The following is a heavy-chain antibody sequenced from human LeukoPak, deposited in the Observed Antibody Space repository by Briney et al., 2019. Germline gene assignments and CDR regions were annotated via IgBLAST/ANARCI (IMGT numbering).Heavy chain of an antibody. CDR2: IYSGGGT. V-gene: IGHV4-39*07. D-gene: IGHD1-1*01. CDR1: GGSLTSGSYS. Sequence: SETLSLTCTVSGGSLTSGSYSWAWIRQPPGKGLEWIGSIYSGGGTFYHPSLRTRVTISVDTSQKQFSLRLTSVTAADTAVYYCARLAFPGRFDFWGQGSLVTVSS. CDR3: ARLAFPGRFDF. J-gene: IGHJ4*02.